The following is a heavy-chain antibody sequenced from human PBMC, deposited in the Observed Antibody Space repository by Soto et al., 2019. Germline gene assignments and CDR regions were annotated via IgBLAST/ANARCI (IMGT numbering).Heavy chain of an antibody. Sequence: PGGSLTLSCAASGFTFSSYSMNWVRQAPGKGLEWVSYISSSSSTIYYADSVKGRFTISRDNAKNSLYLQMNSLRDEDTAVYYCAGRRLYYYYGMDVWGQGTTVTVSS. CDR1: GFTFSSYS. J-gene: IGHJ6*02. D-gene: IGHD1-26*01. V-gene: IGHV3-48*02. CDR2: ISSSSSTI. CDR3: AGRRLYYYYGMDV.